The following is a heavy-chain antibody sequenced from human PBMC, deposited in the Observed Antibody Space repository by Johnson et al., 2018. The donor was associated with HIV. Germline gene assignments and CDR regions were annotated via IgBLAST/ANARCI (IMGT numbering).Heavy chain of an antibody. Sequence: VQLVESGGGLVQPGGSLRLSCAASAFTFSDYYMNWIRQAPGKGLEWISYISSSSDIIYYADSVKGRFTISRDNAKNSLYLQMTSLRAEDTAVYYCGRDREDFGRETEKDSLDIWGQGKMVTVSS. J-gene: IGHJ3*02. V-gene: IGHV3-11*04. D-gene: IGHD3-3*01. CDR2: ISSSSDII. CDR3: GRDREDFGRETEKDSLDI. CDR1: AFTFSDYY.